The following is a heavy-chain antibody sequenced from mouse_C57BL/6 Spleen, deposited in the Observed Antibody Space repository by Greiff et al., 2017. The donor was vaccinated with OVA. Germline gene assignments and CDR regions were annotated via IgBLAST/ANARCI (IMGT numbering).Heavy chain of an antibody. D-gene: IGHD2-4*01. V-gene: IGHV1-52*01. Sequence: QVQLQQPGAELVRPGSSVKLSCKAFGYTFTSYWMHWVKQRPIQGLEWIGNIDPSDSETHYNQKFKDKATLTVDKSSSTAYMQLSSLTSEDSAVYYCARRGYYDYSYWYFDVWGTGTTVTVSS. CDR2: IDPSDSET. CDR3: ARRGYYDYSYWYFDV. CDR1: GYTFTSYW. J-gene: IGHJ1*03.